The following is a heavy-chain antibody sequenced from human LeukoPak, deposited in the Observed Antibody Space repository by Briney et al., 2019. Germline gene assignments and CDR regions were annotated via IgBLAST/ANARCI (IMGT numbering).Heavy chain of an antibody. D-gene: IGHD1-26*01. CDR2: INHSGST. Sequence: KPSETLSLTCAVYGGSFSGYYWSWIRQPPGKGLEWIGEINHSGSTNYNPSLKSRVTISVDTSKNQFSLKLSSVTAADTAVYYCARRFGTVGATSKRTIDYWGQGTLVTVSS. V-gene: IGHV4-34*01. CDR1: GGSFSGYY. J-gene: IGHJ4*02. CDR3: ARRFGTVGATSKRTIDY.